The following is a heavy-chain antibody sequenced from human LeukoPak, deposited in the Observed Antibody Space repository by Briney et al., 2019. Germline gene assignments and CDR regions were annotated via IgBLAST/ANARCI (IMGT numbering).Heavy chain of an antibody. Sequence: SETLSLTCTVSGGSISSYYWSWIRQPPGKGLEWIGYIYYSGSTNYNPSLKSRVTISVDTSKNQFSLKLSSVTAADTDVYYCARGVGATSYFDYWGQGTLVTVSS. V-gene: IGHV4-59*01. CDR2: IYYSGST. D-gene: IGHD1-26*01. CDR3: ARGVGATSYFDY. CDR1: GGSISSYY. J-gene: IGHJ4*02.